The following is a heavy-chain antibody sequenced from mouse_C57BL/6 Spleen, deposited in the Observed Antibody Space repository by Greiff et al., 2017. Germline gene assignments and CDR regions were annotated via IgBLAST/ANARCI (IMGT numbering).Heavy chain of an antibody. CDR1: GYTFTSYW. D-gene: IGHD4-1*01. Sequence: QVQLQQPGAELVKPGASVKLSCKASGYTFTSYWMHWVKQRPGRGLEWIGRIDPNSGGTKYNEKFKSKATLTVDKPSSTAYMQLSSLTSEDSAVYYCARERTNWEEENYFDYWGQGTTLTVSS. CDR2: IDPNSGGT. CDR3: ARERTNWEEENYFDY. J-gene: IGHJ2*01. V-gene: IGHV1-72*01.